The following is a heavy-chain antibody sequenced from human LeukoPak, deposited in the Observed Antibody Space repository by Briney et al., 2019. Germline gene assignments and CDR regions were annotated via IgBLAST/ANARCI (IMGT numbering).Heavy chain of an antibody. CDR1: GFTFSNSV. V-gene: IGHV3-23*01. J-gene: IGHJ6*04. CDR3: AELGITMIGGV. Sequence: GGTLRVSCAASGFTFSNSVMNWVRQAPGRGPEWVSTINDSGDRTHYADAVKGRFTISRDNAKNSLYLQMNSLRAEDTAVYYCAELGITMIGGVWGKGTTVTISS. CDR2: INDSGDRT. D-gene: IGHD3-10*02.